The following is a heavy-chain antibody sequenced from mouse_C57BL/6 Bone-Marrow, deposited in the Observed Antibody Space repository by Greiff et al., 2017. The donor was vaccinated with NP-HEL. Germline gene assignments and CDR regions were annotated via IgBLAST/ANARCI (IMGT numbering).Heavy chain of an antibody. Sequence: EVQVVESGGDLVKPGGSLKLSCAASGFTFSSYGMSWVRQTPDKRLEWVATISSGGIYPYYPDSVKGRFTISRDNAKNTLYLQMSSLKSEDTAMYYCARHGGYYVGYAMDDWGQGTSVTVSS. CDR2: ISSGGIYP. J-gene: IGHJ4*01. V-gene: IGHV5-6*01. CDR1: GFTFSSYG. D-gene: IGHD2-3*01. CDR3: ARHGGYYVGYAMDD.